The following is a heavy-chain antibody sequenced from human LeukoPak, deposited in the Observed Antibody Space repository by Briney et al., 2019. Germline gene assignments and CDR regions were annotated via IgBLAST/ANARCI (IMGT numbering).Heavy chain of an antibody. CDR1: GFTFSGYA. Sequence: PGGSLRLSCAASGFTFSGYAMYWVRQAPGKGLEWVSSIEASGGATHYADAVKGRFTISRDNSKNTLYLQMNSLRAEDTAVYYCITMVRGVPSGYWGQGTLVTVSS. J-gene: IGHJ4*02. V-gene: IGHV3-23*01. CDR2: IEASGGAT. D-gene: IGHD3-10*01. CDR3: ITMVRGVPSGY.